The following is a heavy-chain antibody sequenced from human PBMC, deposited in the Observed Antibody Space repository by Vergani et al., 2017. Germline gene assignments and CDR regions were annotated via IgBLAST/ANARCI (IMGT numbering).Heavy chain of an antibody. CDR2: ISGSGGST. CDR3: AKDYTSYDYVWGSYRSPWDY. D-gene: IGHD3-16*02. V-gene: IGHV3-23*01. Sequence: EVQLLESGGGLVQPGGSLRLSCAASGFTFSSYAMSWVRQAPGKGLEWVSAISGSGGSTYYADYVKGRFTISRDNSKNTLYLQMNSLRAEDTAVYYCAKDYTSYDYVWGSYRSPWDYWGQGTLVTVSS. J-gene: IGHJ4*02. CDR1: GFTFSSYA.